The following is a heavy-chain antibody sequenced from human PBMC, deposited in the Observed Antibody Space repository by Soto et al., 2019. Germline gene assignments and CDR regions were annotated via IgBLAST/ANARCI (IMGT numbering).Heavy chain of an antibody. CDR2: ISYDGSNK. D-gene: IGHD6-19*01. V-gene: IGHV3-30-3*01. CDR3: ARATSGWYKDAFDI. CDR1: GFTFSSYA. Sequence: QVQLVESGGGVVQPGRSRRLSCAASGFTFSSYAMHWVRQAPGKGLEWVAVISYDGSNKYYADSVKGRFTISRDNSKNTLYLQMNSLRAEDTAVYYCARATSGWYKDAFDIWGQGTMVTVSS. J-gene: IGHJ3*02.